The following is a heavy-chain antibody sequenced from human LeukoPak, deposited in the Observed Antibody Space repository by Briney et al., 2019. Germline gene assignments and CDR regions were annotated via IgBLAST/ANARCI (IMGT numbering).Heavy chain of an antibody. Sequence: GRSLRLSCAASGFSFSDYAMTWVRQAPGKGLEWVSAIGSDGGATSYAVSVKGRFTISRDNSKNTLYLQMNSLRAEDTAVYYCARYRCDSSGCYRAYDYWGQGSPVTVSS. J-gene: IGHJ4*02. CDR2: IGSDGGAT. D-gene: IGHD2-2*02. V-gene: IGHV3-23*01. CDR1: GFSFSDYA. CDR3: ARYRCDSSGCYRAYDY.